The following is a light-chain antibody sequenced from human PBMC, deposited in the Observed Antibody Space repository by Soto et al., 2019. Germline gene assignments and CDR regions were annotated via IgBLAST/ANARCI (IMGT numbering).Light chain of an antibody. J-gene: IGKJ1*01. CDR1: QGISSY. Sequence: DIQLTQSPSFLSASVGDRVTITCRASQGISSYLAWYQQKPGKAPKLLINAASTLQSGVPSRFSGSGSGTEFTLTFSALQPEDFATYYCQQLNSYPWTFGQGTKVEIK. V-gene: IGKV1-9*01. CDR2: AAS. CDR3: QQLNSYPWT.